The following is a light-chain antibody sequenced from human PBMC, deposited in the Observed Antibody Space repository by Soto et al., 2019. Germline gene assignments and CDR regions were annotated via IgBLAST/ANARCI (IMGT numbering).Light chain of an antibody. V-gene: IGKV1-39*01. CDR2: ATS. J-gene: IGKJ2*01. Sequence: DIQMTQSPSSVSASVGDRVTIACRASQSISTYLNWYQQTPGKAPKLLIYATSNLQSGVPSRFSGSGSGREFTLTISSLQPEDFATYYCQQSYSSPMYTFGQGTNLEIK. CDR3: QQSYSSPMYT. CDR1: QSISTY.